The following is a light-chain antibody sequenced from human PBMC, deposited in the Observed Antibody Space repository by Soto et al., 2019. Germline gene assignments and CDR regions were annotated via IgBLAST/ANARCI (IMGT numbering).Light chain of an antibody. J-gene: IGKJ1*01. Sequence: EIVLTQSPGTLSLSPGERSTLSCRASQSVSSSYLAWYQQKPGQAPRLXIYDASSRATGVPERFSGSGSGTEFTLTISSLQPDDFEPYYCQHYNSYSEAFGQGTKVDIK. CDR2: DAS. CDR3: QHYNSYSEA. CDR1: QSVSSSY. V-gene: IGKV3-20*01.